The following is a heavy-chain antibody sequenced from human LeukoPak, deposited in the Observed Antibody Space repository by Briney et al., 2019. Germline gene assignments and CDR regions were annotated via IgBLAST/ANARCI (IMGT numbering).Heavy chain of an antibody. CDR2: IKQDGSEK. CDR3: AKGGLVVVPAAGVRGWFDP. D-gene: IGHD2-2*01. CDR1: GFTVSSNY. J-gene: IGHJ5*02. V-gene: IGHV3-7*03. Sequence: GGSLRLSCAASGFTVSSNYMTWVRQAPGKGLEWVANIKQDGSEKYFVDSVKGRFSISRDNAKNSLYLQMNSLRAEDTAVYYCAKGGLVVVPAAGVRGWFDPWGQGTLVTVSS.